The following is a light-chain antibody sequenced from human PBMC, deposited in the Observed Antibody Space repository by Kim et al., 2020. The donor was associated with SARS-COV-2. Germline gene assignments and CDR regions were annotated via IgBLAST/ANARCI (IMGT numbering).Light chain of an antibody. CDR2: DVS. V-gene: IGKV1D-13*01. CDR1: QAIGIV. Sequence: GNRVTITCRTSQAIGIVLAWYRQKPGRAPSLLIYDVSSLESGVPTRFSGSTSGSDFTLSITSLQPEDSATYYCQQYNKYPITFGQGTRLEIK. J-gene: IGKJ5*01. CDR3: QQYNKYPIT.